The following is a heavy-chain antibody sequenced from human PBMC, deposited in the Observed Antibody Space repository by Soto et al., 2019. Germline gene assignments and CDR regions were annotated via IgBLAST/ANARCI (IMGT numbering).Heavy chain of an antibody. CDR2: ISAYNGNT. CDR3: ARGGQWDFLSDY. D-gene: IGHD1-26*01. V-gene: IGHV1-18*01. CDR1: GYSFTRYY. J-gene: IGHJ4*02. Sequence: ASVKVSCKASGYSFTRYYINWVRQAPGQGLEWMGWISAYNGNTHYEEKLQGRVALTTDTSTSTAYMELRSLRSDDTAVYFCARGGQWDFLSDYWGQGTLVTVSS.